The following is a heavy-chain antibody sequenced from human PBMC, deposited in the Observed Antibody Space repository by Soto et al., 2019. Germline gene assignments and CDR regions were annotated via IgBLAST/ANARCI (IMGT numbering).Heavy chain of an antibody. J-gene: IGHJ6*02. Sequence: PSETLSLTCAVYGGSFSGYYWSWIRQPPGKGLEWTGEINHSGSTNYNPSLKSRVTISVDASKNQFSLKLSSVTAADTAVYYCARIYYDSSGYHPRYYYYGMDVWGQGTTVTGSS. CDR3: ARIYYDSSGYHPRYYYYGMDV. CDR2: INHSGST. CDR1: GGSFSGYY. V-gene: IGHV4-34*01. D-gene: IGHD3-22*01.